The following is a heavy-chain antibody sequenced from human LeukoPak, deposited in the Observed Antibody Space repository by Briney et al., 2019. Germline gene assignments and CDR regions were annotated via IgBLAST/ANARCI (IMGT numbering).Heavy chain of an antibody. V-gene: IGHV3-23*01. J-gene: IGHJ5*02. CDR3: AKDGVGGYYYGSGSYS. D-gene: IGHD3-10*01. CDR1: GFTFSSYA. CDR2: ICSSGGST. Sequence: PGGSLRLSCAASGFTFSSYAMSWVRQAPGKGLEWVSAICSSGGSTYYGGSVKGRFTISRDNSKNTLYLQMNSLRAEDTAVYYCAKDGVGGYYYGSGSYSWGQGTLVTVSS.